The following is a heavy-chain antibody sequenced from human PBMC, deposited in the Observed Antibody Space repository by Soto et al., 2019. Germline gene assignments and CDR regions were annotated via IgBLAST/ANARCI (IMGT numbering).Heavy chain of an antibody. CDR1: GFTFSSYT. D-gene: IGHD3-10*01. V-gene: IGHV3-23*01. CDR2: IVGSGDNT. Sequence: GGSLRLSCAASGFTFSSYTMTWVRQAPGERLEWVSSIVGSGDNTYYADSVKGRFTISRDNSRTTLYLQMNSLRAEDTAVYYCAKYYYGSGSIRAFDIWGQGTMVTVSS. J-gene: IGHJ3*02. CDR3: AKYYYGSGSIRAFDI.